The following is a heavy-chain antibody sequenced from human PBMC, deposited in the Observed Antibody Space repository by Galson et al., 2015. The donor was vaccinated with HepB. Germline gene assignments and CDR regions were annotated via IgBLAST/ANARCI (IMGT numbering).Heavy chain of an antibody. J-gene: IGHJ4*02. Sequence: SLRLSCATSGFTFSTYAMSWVRQAPGKGLEWVSGISGSGGSTYYADSVKGRFTISRDNSKNTLYLQMNSLRAEDTAIYYCAKGMGSGCANEFDYWGQGTLVTVSS. D-gene: IGHD6-19*01. V-gene: IGHV3-23*01. CDR3: AKGMGSGCANEFDY. CDR1: GFTFSTYA. CDR2: ISGSGGST.